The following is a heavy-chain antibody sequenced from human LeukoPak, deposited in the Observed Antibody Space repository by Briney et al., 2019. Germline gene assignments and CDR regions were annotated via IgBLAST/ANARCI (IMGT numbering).Heavy chain of an antibody. CDR1: GFIFSSYG. CDR3: AKRPQSSGYYYADY. D-gene: IGHD3-22*01. V-gene: IGHV3-23*01. Sequence: PGGSLRPSCVASGFIFSSYGMSWVRQAPGKGLEWVSAISGSGSGTVYADSVKGRFTISRDNSKNTLYLHINSLRADDTAVYYCAKRPQSSGYYYADYWGQGTLVTVSS. J-gene: IGHJ4*02. CDR2: ISGSGSGT.